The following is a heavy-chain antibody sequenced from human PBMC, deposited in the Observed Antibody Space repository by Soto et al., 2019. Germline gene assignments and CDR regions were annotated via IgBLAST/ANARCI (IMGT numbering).Heavy chain of an antibody. V-gene: IGHV4-39*01. Sequence: QLQLQESGPGLVKPSETLSLTCTVSGGSISSSSYYWGWIRQPPGKGLEWIGSIYYSGSTYYNPSLKSRVTXXVXTXXTQFALKLSSVTAADTAVYYWARPRVAVAGDWFDPWGQGTLVTVSS. D-gene: IGHD6-19*01. CDR3: ARPRVAVAGDWFDP. J-gene: IGHJ5*02. CDR1: GGSISSSSYY. CDR2: IYYSGST.